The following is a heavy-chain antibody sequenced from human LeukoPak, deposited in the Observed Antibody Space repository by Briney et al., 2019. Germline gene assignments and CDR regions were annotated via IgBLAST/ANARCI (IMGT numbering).Heavy chain of an antibody. CDR1: GFTVSSNY. D-gene: IGHD3-9*01. Sequence: PGGSLRPSCAASGFTVSSNYMSWVRQAPGKGLEWVSVIYSGGSTYYADSVKGRFTISRDNSKNTLYLQMNSLRAEDTAVYYCARSYDILTGYYSFDYWGQGTLVTVSS. CDR2: IYSGGST. J-gene: IGHJ4*02. V-gene: IGHV3-53*01. CDR3: ARSYDILTGYYSFDY.